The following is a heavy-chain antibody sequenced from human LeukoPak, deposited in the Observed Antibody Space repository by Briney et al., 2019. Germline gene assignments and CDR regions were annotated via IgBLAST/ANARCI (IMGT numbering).Heavy chain of an antibody. J-gene: IGHJ4*02. V-gene: IGHV4-38-2*02. CDR2: IYHSGST. CDR1: GYSISSGYY. Sequence: SETLSLTCTVSGYSISSGYYWGWIRQPPGKGLEWIGSIYHSGSTYYNPSLKSRVTISVDTSKNQFSLKLSSVTAADTAVYYCARGLLYCSSTSCYDYFDYWGQGTLVTVSS. D-gene: IGHD2-2*01. CDR3: ARGLLYCSSTSCYDYFDY.